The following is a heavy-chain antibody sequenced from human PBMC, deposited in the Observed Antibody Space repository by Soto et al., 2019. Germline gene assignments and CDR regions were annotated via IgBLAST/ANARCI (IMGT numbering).Heavy chain of an antibody. CDR1: GFTFSSYS. D-gene: IGHD6-13*01. Sequence: GGSLRLSCAASGFTFSSYSMNWVRQAPGKGLEWVSYISSSSSTIYYADSVKGRFTISRDNAKNSLYLQMNSLRAEDTAVYYCARDWAPLRMYSSSCCFVYWGQGTLVTVSS. CDR3: ARDWAPLRMYSSSCCFVY. CDR2: ISSSSSTI. V-gene: IGHV3-48*01. J-gene: IGHJ4*02.